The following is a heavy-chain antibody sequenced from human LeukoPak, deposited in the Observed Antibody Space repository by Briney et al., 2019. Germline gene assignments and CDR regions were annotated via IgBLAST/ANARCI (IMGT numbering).Heavy chain of an antibody. Sequence: ASVKLSCKASGGTFTSYGFSWVRHAPGQRLEWMGGIIPMLGTTKYAQKFQGRVTITADQSTRTAYMEMSSLRSEDPALYYCSTVGSSASGPYDYWGQGTLVTVSS. CDR3: STVGSSASGPYDY. CDR1: GGTFTSYG. CDR2: IIPMLGTT. D-gene: IGHD2-2*01. J-gene: IGHJ4*02. V-gene: IGHV1-69*10.